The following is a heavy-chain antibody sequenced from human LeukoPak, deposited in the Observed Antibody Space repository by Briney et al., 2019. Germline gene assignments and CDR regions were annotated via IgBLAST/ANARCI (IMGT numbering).Heavy chain of an antibody. J-gene: IGHJ4*02. CDR3: ARLDYSGSFYFDY. CDR2: IYSGGST. V-gene: IGHV3-53*01. Sequence: GGSLRLSCAASGFTVSSNYMSWVRQAPGKGLEWVSVIYSGGSTYYADSVKGRFTISRDNSKNTLYLQMNSLRAEDTAVYYRARLDYSGSFYFDYWGQGTLATVSS. D-gene: IGHD1-26*01. CDR1: GFTVSSNY.